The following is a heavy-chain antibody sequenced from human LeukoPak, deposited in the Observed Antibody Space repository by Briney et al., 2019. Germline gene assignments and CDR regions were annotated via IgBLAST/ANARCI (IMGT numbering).Heavy chain of an antibody. CDR1: GFTFSSYA. V-gene: IGHV3-23*01. J-gene: IGHJ4*02. CDR2: ISGSGGST. D-gene: IGHD1-26*01. CDR3: ARVMKGATLLFDY. Sequence: PGGSLRLSCAASGFTFSSYAMSWVRQAPGKGLEWVSAISGSGGSTYYADPVKGRFTISRDNSKNTLYLQMNSLRAEDTAVYYCARVMKGATLLFDYWGQGTLVTVSS.